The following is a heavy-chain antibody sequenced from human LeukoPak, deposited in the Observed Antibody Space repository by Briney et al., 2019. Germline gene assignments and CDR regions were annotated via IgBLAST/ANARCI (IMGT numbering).Heavy chain of an antibody. CDR3: ARESIAVASFDY. J-gene: IGHJ4*02. D-gene: IGHD6-19*01. V-gene: IGHV1-2*02. CDR2: INPNSGGT. CDR1: GYTFTSYA. Sequence: ASVKVSCKASGYTFTSYAMHWVRQAPGQGLEWMGWINPNSGGTNYAQKFQGRVTMTRDTSISTAYMELSRLRSDDTAVYYCARESIAVASFDYWGQGTLVTVSS.